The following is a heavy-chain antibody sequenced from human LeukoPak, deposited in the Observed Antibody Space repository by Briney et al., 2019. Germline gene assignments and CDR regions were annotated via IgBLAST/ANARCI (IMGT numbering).Heavy chain of an antibody. D-gene: IGHD2-2*02. CDR3: AIGGDSTTSCYRCFDY. J-gene: IGHJ4*02. CDR1: GYRFTNYW. V-gene: IGHV5-51*01. Sequence: GESLKISCKGSGYRFTNYWIGWVRQRPGKGLEWMGLIYPDDSDTRYSPSFQGQVTISADKSISTAYLQWSSLKASDTAMYYCAIGGDSTTSCYRCFDYWGQGTLVTAS. CDR2: IYPDDSDT.